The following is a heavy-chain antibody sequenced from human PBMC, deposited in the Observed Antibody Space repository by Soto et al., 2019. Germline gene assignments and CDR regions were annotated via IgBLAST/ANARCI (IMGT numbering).Heavy chain of an antibody. V-gene: IGHV1-18*04. J-gene: IGHJ6*02. CDR1: GYTFTSYG. D-gene: IGHD3-10*01. CDR3: ARAKYYGSGSYYPPIFYYYYGMDV. CDR2: ISAYNGNT. Sequence: ASVKVSCKASGYTFTSYGISWVRQAPGQGLEWMGWISAYNGNTNYAQKLQGGVTMTTDTSTSTAYMELRSLRSDDTAVYYCARAKYYGSGSYYPPIFYYYYGMDVWGQGTTVTVSS.